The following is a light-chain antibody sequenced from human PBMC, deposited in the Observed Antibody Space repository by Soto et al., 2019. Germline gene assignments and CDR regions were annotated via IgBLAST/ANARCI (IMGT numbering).Light chain of an antibody. J-gene: IGKJ3*01. V-gene: IGKV1-33*01. CDR2: GAS. CDR3: QHYHDLPPFT. CDR1: QDIRTS. Sequence: DIQMTQSPSSLSASVGARVSITCQASQDIRTSLSWFQQKPGRAPKLLIYGASYLETGVPSRFRGSGSETDFTFTISSLQAEDIATYYCQHYHDLPPFTFGPGTRVDVK.